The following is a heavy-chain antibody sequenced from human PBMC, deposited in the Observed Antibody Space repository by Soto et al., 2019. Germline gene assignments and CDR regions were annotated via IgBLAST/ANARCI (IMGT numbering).Heavy chain of an antibody. Sequence: RVCYTVSEFNCRSFGMRRVRKDKGKGLEWVAVISYDGSNKYYADSVKGRFTISRDNSKNTLYLQMNSLRAEDTAVYYCASVHVHGGLRGFDPLRKGTLVPVIS. CDR3: ASVHVHGGLRGFDP. CDR2: ISYDGSNK. V-gene: IGHV3-30*03. CDR1: EFNCRSFG. J-gene: IGHJ5*02. D-gene: IGHD4-17*01.